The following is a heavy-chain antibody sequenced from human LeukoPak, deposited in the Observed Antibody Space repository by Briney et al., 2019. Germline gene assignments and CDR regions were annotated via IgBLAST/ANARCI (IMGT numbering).Heavy chain of an antibody. D-gene: IGHD6-19*01. V-gene: IGHV3-48*03. CDR1: GFTFSSYE. J-gene: IGHJ6*02. CDR3: ARSTISSGWYRDYYYGMDV. Sequence: PGGSLRLSCAASGFTFSSYEMNWVRQAPGKGLEWVSYISSSGSTIYYADSVKGRFTISRDNAKNSLYLQMNSLRAEDTAVYYCARSTISSGWYRDYYYGMDVWGQGTTVTVSS. CDR2: ISSSGSTI.